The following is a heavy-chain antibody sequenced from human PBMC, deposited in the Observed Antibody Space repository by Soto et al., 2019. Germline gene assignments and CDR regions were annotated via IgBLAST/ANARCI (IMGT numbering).Heavy chain of an antibody. Sequence: GGSLRLSCAASGFTFSSFGMHWVRQAPGKGLEWVAVIWNGGSNKYYADSVKGRFTISRDNSKNTLYLQMNSLRAEDTAVYYCARDGPSSSWFWFFQHWGQGTLVTVSS. CDR1: GFTFSSFG. CDR3: ARDGPSSSWFWFFQH. J-gene: IGHJ1*01. D-gene: IGHD6-13*01. CDR2: IWNGGSNK. V-gene: IGHV3-33*01.